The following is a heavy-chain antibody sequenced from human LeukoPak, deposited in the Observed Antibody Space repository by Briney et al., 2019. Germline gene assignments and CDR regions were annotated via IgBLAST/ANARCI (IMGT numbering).Heavy chain of an antibody. CDR1: GYTFTGYY. D-gene: IGHD1-14*01. J-gene: IGHJ6*03. V-gene: IGHV1-2*02. CDR3: ARTHYYYYYMDV. CDR2: INPNSGGA. Sequence: ASVKVSCKASGYTFTGYYMHWVRQAPGQGLEWMGWINPNSGGANYAQKFQGRVTMTRDTSISTAYMELSRLRSDDTAVYYCARTHYYYYYMDVWGKGTTVTVSS.